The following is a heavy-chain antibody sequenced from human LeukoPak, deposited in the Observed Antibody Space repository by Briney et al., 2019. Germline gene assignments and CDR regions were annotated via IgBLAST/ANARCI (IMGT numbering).Heavy chain of an antibody. D-gene: IGHD4-23*01. CDR1: GFTFTNYW. CDR3: ASPPGTSVTPPGGS. J-gene: IGHJ5*02. CDR2: INTDGSTT. Sequence: GGSLRLSCVASGFTFTNYWMHWVRQAPGKGPVWVSRINTDGSTTSYADSVKGRFTISRDNAKNTLYLQMNSLRAEDTAVYYCASPPGTSVTPPGGSWGQGTLVTVSS. V-gene: IGHV3-74*01.